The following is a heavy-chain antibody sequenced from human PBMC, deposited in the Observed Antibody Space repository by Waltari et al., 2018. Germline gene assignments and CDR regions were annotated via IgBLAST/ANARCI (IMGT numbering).Heavy chain of an antibody. CDR2: IYHSGST. Sequence: QVQLQESGPGLVKPSETLSLTCAVSGYYLSSGYYWGWIRQPPGKGLEWIASIYHSGSTYYNPSLKSRVTISVDTSKNQFSLKLSSVTAADTAVYYCARGGGGYSGYDPDYWGQGTLVTVSS. J-gene: IGHJ4*02. CDR1: GYYLSSGYY. D-gene: IGHD5-12*01. V-gene: IGHV4-38-2*01. CDR3: ARGGGGYSGYDPDY.